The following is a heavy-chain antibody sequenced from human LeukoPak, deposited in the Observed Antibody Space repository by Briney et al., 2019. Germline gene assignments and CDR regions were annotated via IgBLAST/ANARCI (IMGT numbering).Heavy chain of an antibody. CDR3: ARGLSDFWSGYYAY. Sequence: ASVKVSCKASGYTFTSYDINWVRQATGQGLEWMGSMNPNSGNTGYAQKFQGRVTITRNTSISTAYMELSSLRSEDTAVYYCARGLSDFWSGYYAYWGQGTLVTVSS. J-gene: IGHJ4*02. CDR2: MNPNSGNT. D-gene: IGHD3-3*01. V-gene: IGHV1-8*03. CDR1: GYTFTSYD.